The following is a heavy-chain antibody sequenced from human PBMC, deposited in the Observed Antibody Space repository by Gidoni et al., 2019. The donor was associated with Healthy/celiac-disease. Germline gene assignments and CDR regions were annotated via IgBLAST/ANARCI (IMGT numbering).Heavy chain of an antibody. D-gene: IGHD3-10*01. V-gene: IGHV4-34*01. Sequence: VQLQQWGAGLLKPSETLSLISAVYGGSFSGYYWSWIRQPPGKGLEWIGEINHSGSTNYNPSLKSRVTISVDTSKNKFSLKLSSVTAADTAVYYCARKVVRASPNWFDPWGQGTLVTVSS. CDR1: GGSFSGYY. CDR2: INHSGST. J-gene: IGHJ5*02. CDR3: ARKVVRASPNWFDP.